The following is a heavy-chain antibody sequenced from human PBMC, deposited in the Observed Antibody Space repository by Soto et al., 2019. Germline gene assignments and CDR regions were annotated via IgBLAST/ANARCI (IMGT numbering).Heavy chain of an antibody. CDR2: INYSGST. CDR1: GSSISSSSYY. D-gene: IGHD6-19*01. CDR3: ATTPGGRAVAGTCYCFDY. J-gene: IGHJ4*02. Sequence: SSQTLSLTCTVSGSSISSSSYYWGWINQPPRKWLEWIGGINYSGSTYSSPALKSRVTISVDTSKNQFSLKLGSVTAADTAVYYCATTPGGRAVAGTCYCFDYWGQGTLVTVSS. V-gene: IGHV4-39*01.